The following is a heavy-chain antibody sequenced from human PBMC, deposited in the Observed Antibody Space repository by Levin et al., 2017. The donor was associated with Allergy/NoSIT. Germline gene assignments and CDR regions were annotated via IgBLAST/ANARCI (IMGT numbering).Heavy chain of an antibody. CDR2: IRGSDGST. CDR3: AKDLRDRSRGSYGN. Sequence: HAGGSLRLSCVASGITFRYYAMSWVRQAPGKGLEWVSAIRGSDGSTYYVDSVKGRFTISRDNSKNTLYLQMNSLRVEDTAIYYCAKDLRDRSRGSYGNWGQGTLVTVSS. J-gene: IGHJ4*02. V-gene: IGHV3-23*01. CDR1: GITFRYYA. D-gene: IGHD1-26*01.